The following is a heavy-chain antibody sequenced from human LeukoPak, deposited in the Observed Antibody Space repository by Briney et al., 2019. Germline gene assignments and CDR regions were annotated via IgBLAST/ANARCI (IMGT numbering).Heavy chain of an antibody. CDR2: ISDSGGGT. V-gene: IGHV3-23*01. Sequence: GGSLRLSCAASGFTFSSYVMNWVRQAPGKGLEWVSGISDSGGGTYYADSVKGRFTVSRDNSKNTLYLQMNSLRAEDTAVYYCAKLPGRAADYWGQGTLVTVSS. J-gene: IGHJ4*02. CDR3: AKLPGRAADY. CDR1: GFTFSSYV.